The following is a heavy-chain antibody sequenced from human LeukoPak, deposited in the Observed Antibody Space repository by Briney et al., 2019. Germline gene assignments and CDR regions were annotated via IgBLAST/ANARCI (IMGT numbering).Heavy chain of an antibody. J-gene: IGHJ4*02. V-gene: IGHV3-30*02. CDR3: AKDRDSSSWYYFDY. CDR1: GFTFSSYG. CDR2: IRYDGSNK. D-gene: IGHD6-13*01. Sequence: GGSLRLSCAASGFTFSSYGMHWVRQAPGKGLEWVAFIRYDGSNKYYADSVKGRFTISRDNSKNTLYLQMNSLRAEDAAVYYCAKDRDSSSWYYFDYWGQGTLVTVSS.